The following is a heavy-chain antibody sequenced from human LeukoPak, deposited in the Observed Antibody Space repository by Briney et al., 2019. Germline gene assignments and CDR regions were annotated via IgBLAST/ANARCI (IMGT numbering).Heavy chain of an antibody. CDR3: ARVGYYDSSLHY. CDR1: GGSFSGYY. Sequence: MASETLSLTCAVYGGSFSGYYWSWIRQPPGKGLEWIGYIYYSGSTNYNPSLKSRVTISVDTSKNQFSLKLSSVTAADTAVYYCARVGYYDSSLHYWGQGTLVTVSS. J-gene: IGHJ4*02. D-gene: IGHD3-22*01. CDR2: IYYSGST. V-gene: IGHV4-59*12.